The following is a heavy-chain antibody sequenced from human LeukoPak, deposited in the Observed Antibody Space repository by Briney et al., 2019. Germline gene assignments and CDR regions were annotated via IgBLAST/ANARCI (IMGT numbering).Heavy chain of an antibody. CDR3: AKVRISITPSDY. Sequence: GGSLRLSCAASGFTFSSYEINWVRQAPGKGLEWVSAISGSGGSTYYADSVKGRFTISRDNSKNTLYLQMNSLRAEDTAVYYCAKVRISITPSDYWGQGTLVTVSS. CDR1: GFTFSSYE. J-gene: IGHJ4*02. V-gene: IGHV3-23*01. CDR2: ISGSGGST. D-gene: IGHD2/OR15-2a*01.